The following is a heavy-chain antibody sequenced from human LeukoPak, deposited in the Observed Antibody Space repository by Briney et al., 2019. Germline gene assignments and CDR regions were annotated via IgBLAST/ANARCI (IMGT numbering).Heavy chain of an antibody. CDR1: GYSISSGYY. CDR3: AKNFYMFCGGDCYSRGKTRVFEI. V-gene: IGHV4-38-2*02. CDR2: IYHSGST. D-gene: IGHD2-21*01. Sequence: SETLSLTCTVSGYSISSGYYWGWIRQPPGKGLEWIGSIYHSGSTYYNPSLKSRVTISVDTSKNQFSLKLSSVTAADTAVYYCAKNFYMFCGGDCYSRGKTRVFEIGGKGTMVPVS. J-gene: IGHJ3*02.